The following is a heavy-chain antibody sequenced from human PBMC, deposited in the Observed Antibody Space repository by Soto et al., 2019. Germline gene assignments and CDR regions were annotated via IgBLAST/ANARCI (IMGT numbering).Heavy chain of an antibody. CDR2: INPNSGGT. V-gene: IGHV1-2*04. CDR3: ARGGDDSSSPASTYYHYYGMDV. J-gene: IGHJ6*02. D-gene: IGHD6-6*01. CDR1: GYTFTGYY. Sequence: ASVKVSCKASGYTFTGYYMHWVRQAPGQGLEWMGWINPNSGGTNYAQKFQGWVTMTRDTSISTAYMELSRLRSDDTAVYYCARGGDDSSSPASTYYHYYGMDVWGQGTTVTVSS.